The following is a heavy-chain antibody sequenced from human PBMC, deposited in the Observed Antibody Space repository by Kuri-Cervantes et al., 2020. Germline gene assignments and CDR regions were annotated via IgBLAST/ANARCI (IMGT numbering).Heavy chain of an antibody. CDR3: AREGPPLYSDAFDI. Sequence: GGSLRLSCAASGFTVSSNYMSWVRQAPGKGLEWVSVIYSGGSTYYADSVKGRFTISRDNSKNTLYLQMNSLRAEDTAVYYCAREGPPLYSDAFDIWGQGKMVTVSS. CDR1: GFTVSSNY. D-gene: IGHD2-8*01. V-gene: IGHV3-53*05. J-gene: IGHJ3*02. CDR2: IYSGGST.